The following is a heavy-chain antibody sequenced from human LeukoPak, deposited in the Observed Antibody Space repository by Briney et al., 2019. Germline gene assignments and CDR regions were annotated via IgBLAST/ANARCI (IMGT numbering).Heavy chain of an antibody. V-gene: IGHV4-59*11. CDR3: ARLLDNDSSGHPDTFDM. Sequence: SETLSLTCNVSDGSISGHYWSWFRQPPGKGLDWIGYIYYSGRTKYNPSLQSRVTISVDTSKSHFSLKLTSVTAADTAVYYCARLLDNDSSGHPDTFDMWGQGTMVTVSS. CDR2: IYYSGRT. J-gene: IGHJ3*02. CDR1: DGSISGHY. D-gene: IGHD3-22*01.